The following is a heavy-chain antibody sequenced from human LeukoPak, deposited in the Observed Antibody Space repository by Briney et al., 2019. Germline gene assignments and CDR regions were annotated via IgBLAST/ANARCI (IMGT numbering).Heavy chain of an antibody. CDR1: GGSISSSSYY. V-gene: IGHV4-61*02. J-gene: IGHJ4*01. CDR2: IYTSGST. Sequence: SETLSLTCTVSGGSISSSSYYWSWIRQPAGKGLEWIGRIYTSGSTNYNPSLKSRVTMSVDTSKNQFSLKLSSVTAADTAVYYCARGGWYQDYWGQGTLVTVSS. D-gene: IGHD2-2*01. CDR3: ARGGWYQDY.